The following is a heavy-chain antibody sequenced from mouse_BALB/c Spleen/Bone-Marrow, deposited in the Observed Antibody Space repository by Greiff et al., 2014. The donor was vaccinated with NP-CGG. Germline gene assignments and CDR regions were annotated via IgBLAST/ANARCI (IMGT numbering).Heavy chain of an antibody. J-gene: IGHJ2*01. CDR1: GFNIKDTY. D-gene: IGHD2-10*02. CDR3: VRYLYGNYFDY. CDR2: IVPANGNT. Sequence: EVQLQQSGAELVKPGASVKLSCTASGFNIKDTYMHWVKQRPEQGLEWIGRIVPANGNTKYDPKFQGKATITADPSSNTAYLQLTSLTSEDTAVYYCVRYLYGNYFDYWGQGTTLTVSS. V-gene: IGHV14-3*02.